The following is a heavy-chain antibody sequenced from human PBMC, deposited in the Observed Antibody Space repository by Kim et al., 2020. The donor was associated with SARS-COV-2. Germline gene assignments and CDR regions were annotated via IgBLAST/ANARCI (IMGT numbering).Heavy chain of an antibody. CDR2: ISWNSGSI. CDR1: GFTFDDYA. CDR3: AKALNDILTGGGYDY. J-gene: IGHJ4*02. V-gene: IGHV3-9*01. D-gene: IGHD3-9*01. Sequence: GGSLRLSCAASGFTFDDYAMHWVRQAPGKGLEWVSGISWNSGSIGYADSVKGRFTISRDNAKNSLYLQMNSLRAEDTALYYCAKALNDILTGGGYDYWGQGTLVTVSS.